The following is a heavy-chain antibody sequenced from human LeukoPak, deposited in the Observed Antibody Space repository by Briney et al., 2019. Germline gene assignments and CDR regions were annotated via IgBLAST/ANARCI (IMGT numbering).Heavy chain of an antibody. CDR3: ARDLGQPQAFDI. V-gene: IGHV4-59*01. CDR2: IYYSGST. Sequence: PSETLSLTCTVSGGSISSYYWSWIRQPPGKGLEWIGYIYYSGSTNYNPSLKSRVTISVDTSKNQFSLKLSSVTAADTAVYYCARDLGQPQAFDIWGQGTMVTVSS. CDR1: GGSISSYY. J-gene: IGHJ3*02. D-gene: IGHD3-10*01.